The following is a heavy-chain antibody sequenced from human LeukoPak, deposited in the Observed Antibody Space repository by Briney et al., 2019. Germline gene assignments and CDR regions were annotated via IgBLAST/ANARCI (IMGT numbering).Heavy chain of an antibody. CDR2: IYTSGST. CDR1: GGSTSSYY. Sequence: SETLSLTCTVSGGSTSSYYWSWIRQPAGKGLEWIGRIYTSGSTNYNPSLKSRVTMSVDTSKNQFSLKLSPVTAADTAVYYCARGHRAVAGTRGLYYFDYWGQGTLVTVSS. J-gene: IGHJ4*02. CDR3: ARGHRAVAGTRGLYYFDY. D-gene: IGHD6-19*01. V-gene: IGHV4-4*07.